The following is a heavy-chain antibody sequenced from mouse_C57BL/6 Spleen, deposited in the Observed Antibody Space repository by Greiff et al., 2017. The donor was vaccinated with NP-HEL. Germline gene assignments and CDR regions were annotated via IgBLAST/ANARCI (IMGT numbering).Heavy chain of an antibody. J-gene: IGHJ4*01. CDR1: GFTFSSYA. V-gene: IGHV5-4*01. CDR2: ISDGGSYT. CDR3: ARVPRGYAMDY. Sequence: EVQRVESGGGLVKPGGSLKLSCAASGFTFSSYAMSWVRQTPEKRLEWVATISDGGSYTYYPDNVKGRFTISRDNAKNNLYLQMSHLKSEDTAMYYCARVPRGYAMDYWGQGTSVTVSS.